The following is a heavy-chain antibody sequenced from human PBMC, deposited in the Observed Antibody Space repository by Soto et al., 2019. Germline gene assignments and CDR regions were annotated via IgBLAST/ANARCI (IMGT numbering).Heavy chain of an antibody. CDR3: AKDMGSLVTAYCGGDCYFDY. Sequence: GGSLRLSCAASGFTFSSYAMSWVRQAPGKGLEWVSAISGSGGSTYYADSVKGRFTISRDNSKNTLYLQMNSLRAEDTAVYYGAKDMGSLVTAYCGGDCYFDYWGQGTLVTVSS. CDR2: ISGSGGST. D-gene: IGHD2-21*02. J-gene: IGHJ4*02. V-gene: IGHV3-23*01. CDR1: GFTFSSYA.